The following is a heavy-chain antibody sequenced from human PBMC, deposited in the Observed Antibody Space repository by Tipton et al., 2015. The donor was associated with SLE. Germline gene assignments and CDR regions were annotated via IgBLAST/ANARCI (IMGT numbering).Heavy chain of an antibody. V-gene: IGHV4-61*02. D-gene: IGHD1-26*01. J-gene: IGHJ3*01. Sequence: TLSLTCTVSGGSVSSASYYWSWIRQPAGKGLEWIGRIYPTMSTNYNPSLKSQVTMSVDTSKNQFSLKLSSVAAADTAVYYCARGPGSKSGEAFDLWGQGTMVTVSS. CDR1: GGSVSSASYY. CDR2: IYPTMST. CDR3: ARGPGSKSGEAFDL.